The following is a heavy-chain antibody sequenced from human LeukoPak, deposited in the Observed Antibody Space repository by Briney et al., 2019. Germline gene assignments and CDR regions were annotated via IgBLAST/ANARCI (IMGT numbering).Heavy chain of an antibody. J-gene: IGHJ4*02. CDR2: MNPNSGNT. CDR1: GYTFTSYD. Sequence: GASVKVSCKASGYTFTSYDINWVRQATGQGLEWMGWMNPNSGNTGYAQKFQGRVTMTRNTSLSTAHMELSSLRSEDTAVYYCARGQIRYFDWLPTDEFDYWGQGTLVTVSS. D-gene: IGHD3-9*01. V-gene: IGHV1-8*01. CDR3: ARGQIRYFDWLPTDEFDY.